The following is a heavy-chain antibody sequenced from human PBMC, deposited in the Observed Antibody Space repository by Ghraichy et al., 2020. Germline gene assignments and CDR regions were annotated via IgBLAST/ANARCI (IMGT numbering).Heavy chain of an antibody. CDR1: GDSINNHHFY. J-gene: IGHJ6*03. CDR3: ARHGYDSTKYRYWQYYYMDV. Sequence: SQTLSLTCTLSGDSINNHHFYWGWVRQAPGKGLEWIASIYYSGTTYYNPSLKSRVTISVDTSKNRFSLKLSSVTAADTAVYYCARHGYDSTKYRYWQYYYMDVWAEGTTVTVSS. CDR2: IYYSGTT. V-gene: IGHV4-39*01. D-gene: IGHD3-22*01.